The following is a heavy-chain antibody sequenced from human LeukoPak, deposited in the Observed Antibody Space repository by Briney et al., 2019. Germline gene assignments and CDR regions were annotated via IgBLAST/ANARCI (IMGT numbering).Heavy chain of an antibody. CDR1: GGSISSGSYY. V-gene: IGHV4-61*02. J-gene: IGHJ4*02. D-gene: IGHD4-17*01. Sequence: SETLSLTCTVSGGSISSGSYYWSWIRQPAGKGLEWIGRTNTSGSTNYNPSLKSRVTISVDTSKNQFSLKLSSVTAADTAVYYCARATVTTALLDYWGQGTLVTVSS. CDR2: TNTSGST. CDR3: ARATVTTALLDY.